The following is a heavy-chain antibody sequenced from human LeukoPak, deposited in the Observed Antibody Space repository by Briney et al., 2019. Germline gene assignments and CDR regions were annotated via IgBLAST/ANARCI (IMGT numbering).Heavy chain of an antibody. D-gene: IGHD5-24*01. CDR1: GYTFTSYY. V-gene: IGHV1-46*01. Sequence: ASVEVSCKASGYTFTSYYMHWVRQAPGQGLEWMGVINPSGGSTSYAQKFQGRVTMTRDTSTSTVYMELSSLRSEDTAVYYCAREGLEMATIEGFDYWGQGTLVTVSS. CDR2: INPSGGST. CDR3: AREGLEMATIEGFDY. J-gene: IGHJ4*02.